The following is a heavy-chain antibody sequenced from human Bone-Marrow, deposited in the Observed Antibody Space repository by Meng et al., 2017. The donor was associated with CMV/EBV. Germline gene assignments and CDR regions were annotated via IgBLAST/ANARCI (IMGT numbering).Heavy chain of an antibody. CDR3: TTDLDYYGSGSYRY. Sequence: GESLKISCAASGFTLSRYWMHWVRQVPGKGLVWVSRINEDGSLTNYADAVEGRFTISRDNAKNTLFLQMNSLKTEDTAVYYCTTDLDYYGSGSYRYWGQGTLVTVSS. CDR1: GFTLSRYW. D-gene: IGHD3-10*01. V-gene: IGHV3-74*01. CDR2: INEDGSLT. J-gene: IGHJ4*02.